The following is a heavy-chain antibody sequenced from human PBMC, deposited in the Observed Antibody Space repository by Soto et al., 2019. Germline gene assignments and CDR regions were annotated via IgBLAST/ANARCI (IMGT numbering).Heavy chain of an antibody. J-gene: IGHJ4*02. Sequence: PSETLSLTCTVSGVSISSYYWIWIRQPPGKGLEWIGYIYYSGSTNYNPSLKSRVTISVDTSKNQFSLKLSSVTAADTAVYYCARESFYDSGGFHGFDYWGQGTLVTVSS. CDR2: IYYSGST. D-gene: IGHD3-22*01. CDR3: ARESFYDSGGFHGFDY. V-gene: IGHV4-59*01. CDR1: GVSISSYY.